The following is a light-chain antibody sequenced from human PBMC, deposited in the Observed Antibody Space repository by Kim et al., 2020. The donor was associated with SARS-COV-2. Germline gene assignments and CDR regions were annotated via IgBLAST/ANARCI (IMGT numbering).Light chain of an antibody. V-gene: IGKV1-33*01. Sequence: SESAGDRVTITCQASQDISNYLNWYQQKPGKAPKLLIYDATNLETGVPSRFSGSGSGTDFTFTISSLQPEDIATYYCQQYDDLPYAFGQGAKLEI. J-gene: IGKJ2*01. CDR3: QQYDDLPYA. CDR2: DAT. CDR1: QDISNY.